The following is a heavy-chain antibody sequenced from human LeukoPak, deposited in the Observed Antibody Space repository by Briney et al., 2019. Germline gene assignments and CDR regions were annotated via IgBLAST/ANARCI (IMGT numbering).Heavy chain of an antibody. CDR2: MNPNSGYT. CDR3: ARALSKSSTHYYYYMDV. Sequence: ASVKVSCEASGYTFTTYDINWVRQATGQGLEWMGWMNPNSGYTGFAQKFQGRVTMTRDTSISTAYMELSSLRSEDTAVYYCARALSKSSTHYYYYMDVWGKGTTVTVSS. V-gene: IGHV1-8*01. CDR1: GYTFTTYD. D-gene: IGHD2/OR15-2a*01. J-gene: IGHJ6*03.